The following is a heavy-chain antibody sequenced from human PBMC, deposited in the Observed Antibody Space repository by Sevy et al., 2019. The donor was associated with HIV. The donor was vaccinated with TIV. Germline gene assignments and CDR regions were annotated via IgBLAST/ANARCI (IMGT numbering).Heavy chain of an antibody. D-gene: IGHD2-8*01. J-gene: IGHJ4*02. Sequence: GGSLRLSCMTSGFTFTRYTMTWVRQAPGKGLEGVSTFCFGDGKMYYADSVKGRFTFSRDISKNTVYLQMNSLRADDTAVYYCAREGCTNPHDYWGQGTLVTVSS. V-gene: IGHV3-23*01. CDR2: FCFGDGKM. CDR3: AREGCTNPHDY. CDR1: GFTFTRYT.